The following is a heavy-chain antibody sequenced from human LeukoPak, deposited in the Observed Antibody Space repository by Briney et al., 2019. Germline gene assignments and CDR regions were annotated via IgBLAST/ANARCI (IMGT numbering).Heavy chain of an antibody. D-gene: IGHD6-19*01. CDR2: IYPGDSDT. Sequence: GGALEISWKGSGYNFTSYWIGWGRPVPGKGREGRGIIYPGDSDTRYSPSFQGQVTITADKSISTAYLQWSSLKASDAAMYYCARLGSGCLDYWGQGTLVTVSS. J-gene: IGHJ4*02. V-gene: IGHV5-51*01. CDR3: ARLGSGCLDY. CDR1: GYNFTSYW.